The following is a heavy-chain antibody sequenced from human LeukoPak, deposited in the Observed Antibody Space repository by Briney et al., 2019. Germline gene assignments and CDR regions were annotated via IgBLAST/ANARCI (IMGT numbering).Heavy chain of an antibody. CDR1: GYTFTSYY. J-gene: IGHJ6*03. D-gene: IGHD6-13*01. CDR2: INPSGGST. Sequence: GASVKVSCKASGYTFTSYYMHWVRQAPGQGLEWMGIINPSGGSTSYAQKFQGRVTMARDMSTSTVYMELSSLRSEDTAVYYCARDRGRDSSWYLARGHYYYYYMDVWGKGTTVTVSS. V-gene: IGHV1-46*01. CDR3: ARDRGRDSSWYLARGHYYYYYMDV.